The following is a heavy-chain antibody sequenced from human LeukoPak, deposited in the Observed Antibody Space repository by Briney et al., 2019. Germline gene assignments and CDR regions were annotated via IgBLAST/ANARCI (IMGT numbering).Heavy chain of an antibody. Sequence: GGSLRLSCAASGFTFSSYGMHWVRQAPGKGLEWVAFIRYDGSNKYYVDSVKGRFTISRDNSKNTLYLQMNSLRAEDTAVYYCSSGGYCNSTSCYGENWGQGTLVTVSS. CDR1: GFTFSSYG. CDR3: SSGGYCNSTSCYGEN. J-gene: IGHJ4*02. CDR2: IRYDGSNK. D-gene: IGHD2-2*01. V-gene: IGHV3-30*02.